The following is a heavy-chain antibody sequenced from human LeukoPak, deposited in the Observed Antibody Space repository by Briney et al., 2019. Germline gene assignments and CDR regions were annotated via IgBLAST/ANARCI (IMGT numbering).Heavy chain of an antibody. J-gene: IGHJ4*02. CDR3: ARVIAGKTPQDY. Sequence: PGGSLRLSCAASGFTFSSYSMNWVRQAPGKGLEWVSSISSSSSYIYCADSVKGRFTISRDNAKNSLYLQMNSLRAEDTAVYYCARVIAGKTPQDYWGQGTLVTVSS. V-gene: IGHV3-21*01. CDR2: ISSSSSYI. CDR1: GFTFSSYS. D-gene: IGHD6-13*01.